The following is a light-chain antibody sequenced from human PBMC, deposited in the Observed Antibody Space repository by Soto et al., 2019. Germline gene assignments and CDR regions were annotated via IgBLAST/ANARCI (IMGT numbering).Light chain of an antibody. CDR1: TSDVGAYNY. Sequence: QSVLTQPASVSGSPGQSITISCTGSTSDVGAYNYVSWYKHHPGQAPQLMIYEVSNRPSGVSNRFSGSKSGNTASLTISGLQADDEGDYYCSSKTSSSSPVVFGNGTKVTVL. J-gene: IGLJ1*01. V-gene: IGLV2-14*01. CDR2: EVS. CDR3: SSKTSSSSPVV.